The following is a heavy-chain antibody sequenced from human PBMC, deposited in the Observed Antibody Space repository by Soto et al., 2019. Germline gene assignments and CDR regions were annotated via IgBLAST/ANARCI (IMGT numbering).Heavy chain of an antibody. J-gene: IGHJ6*03. CDR3: ARASRAMGGGVIYPSYYYYYMDG. CDR2: MNPNSGNT. CDR1: GYTFTSYD. D-gene: IGHD3-10*01. Sequence: QVQLVQSGAEVKKPGASVKVSCKASGYTFTSYDINWVRQATGQGLEWMGWMNPNSGNTGYAQKFQGRVTMTRNTSISTDNMGPSSLRSGVTAVYSCARASRAMGGGVIYPSYYYYYMDGWGKGTTVTVSS. V-gene: IGHV1-8*01.